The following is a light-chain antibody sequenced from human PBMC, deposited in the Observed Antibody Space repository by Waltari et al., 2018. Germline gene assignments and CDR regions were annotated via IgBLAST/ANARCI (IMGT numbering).Light chain of an antibody. V-gene: IGKV1-39*01. J-gene: IGKJ1*01. CDR1: QSINTN. CDR2: VAS. CDR3: QQSYSTWT. Sequence: DIQMTQSPSSLSASVGYRVISTCRASQSINTNLNWYQQKPGKAPKLLIYVASSLQSGVPSRFSGTGSGTDFTLTINSLQPEDFATYYCQQSYSTWTFGQGTKVEIK.